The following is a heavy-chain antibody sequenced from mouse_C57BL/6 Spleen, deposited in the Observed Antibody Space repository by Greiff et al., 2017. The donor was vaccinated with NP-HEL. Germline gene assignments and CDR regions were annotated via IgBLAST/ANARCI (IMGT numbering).Heavy chain of an antibody. J-gene: IGHJ3*01. CDR1: GYTFTSYW. D-gene: IGHD2-4*01. CDR3: ARSEDYDAY. Sequence: QVQLKQPGAELVRPGSSVKLSCKASGYTFTSYWMDWVKQRPGQGLEWIGNIYPSDSETHYNQKFKDKATLTVDKSSSTAYMQLSSLTSEDSAVYYCARSEDYDAYWGQGTLVTVSA. V-gene: IGHV1-61*01. CDR2: IYPSDSET.